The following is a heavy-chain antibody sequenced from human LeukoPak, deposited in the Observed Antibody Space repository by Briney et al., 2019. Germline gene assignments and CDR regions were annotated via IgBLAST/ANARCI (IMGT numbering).Heavy chain of an antibody. CDR3: ARETWSDSSGYYYV. D-gene: IGHD3-22*01. CDR2: IWYDGSNK. V-gene: IGHV3-33*01. CDR1: GFTFTSYG. Sequence: GRSLRLSCAASGFTFTSYGMHWVRQAPGKGLEWVAVIWYDGSNKYYADSVKGRFTISRDNSKNTLYLQMNSLRAEDTAVYYCARETWSDSSGYYYVWGQGTLVTVSS. J-gene: IGHJ4*02.